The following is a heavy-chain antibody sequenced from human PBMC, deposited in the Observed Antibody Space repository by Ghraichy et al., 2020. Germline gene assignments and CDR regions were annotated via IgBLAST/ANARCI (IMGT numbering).Heavy chain of an antibody. V-gene: IGHV4-61*01. Sequence: SQTLSLTCTVSGGSVSSGSYYWSWIRQPPGKGLEWIGYIYYSGSTNYNPSLKSRVTISVDTSKNQFSLKLSSVTAADTAVYYCARVRGYDYVWGSYRTSYYYYYGMDVWGQGTTVTVSS. J-gene: IGHJ6*02. D-gene: IGHD3-16*02. CDR1: GGSVSSGSYY. CDR2: IYYSGST. CDR3: ARVRGYDYVWGSYRTSYYYYYGMDV.